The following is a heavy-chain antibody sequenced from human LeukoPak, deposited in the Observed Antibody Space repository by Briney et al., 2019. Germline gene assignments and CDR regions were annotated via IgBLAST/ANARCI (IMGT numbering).Heavy chain of an antibody. CDR3: ARDHTGRAFDI. V-gene: IGHV4-59*01. CDR2: IYYSGST. Sequence: SETLSLTCTVSGGSISSYYWSWLRQPPGKGLEWIGYIYYSGSTNYNPSLKSRVTISVDTSKNQFSLKLSSVTAADTAVYYCARDHTGRAFDIWGQGTMVTVSS. D-gene: IGHD1-14*01. J-gene: IGHJ3*02. CDR1: GGSISSYY.